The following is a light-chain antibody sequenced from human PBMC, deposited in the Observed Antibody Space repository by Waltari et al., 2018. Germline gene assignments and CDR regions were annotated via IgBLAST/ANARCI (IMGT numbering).Light chain of an antibody. J-gene: IGKJ1*01. Sequence: IQMTQSPSSLSSSLGDKVTITSRATGHVSGWLSWYHLKPGKAPKLLISDASNLQTGVPSRLSGSGSGTDYTLTISSLQPEDLGTYYCQQGYNIPRTFGQGTKVEI. CDR3: QQGYNIPRT. CDR2: DAS. CDR1: GHVSGW. V-gene: IGKV1-12*01.